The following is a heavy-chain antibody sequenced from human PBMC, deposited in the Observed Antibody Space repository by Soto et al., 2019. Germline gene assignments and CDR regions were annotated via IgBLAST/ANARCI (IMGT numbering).Heavy chain of an antibody. V-gene: IGHV1-24*01. CDR1: GYTLTELS. CDR2: FDPEDGET. D-gene: IGHD4-17*01. CDR3: ATLSIYGGNADAFDI. J-gene: IGHJ3*02. Sequence: GASVKVSCKVSGYTLTELSMHWVRQAPGKGLEWMGGFDPEDGETIYAQKFQGRVTMTEDTSTDTAYMELSGLRSEDTAVYYCATLSIYGGNADAFDIWGQGTMVTVSS.